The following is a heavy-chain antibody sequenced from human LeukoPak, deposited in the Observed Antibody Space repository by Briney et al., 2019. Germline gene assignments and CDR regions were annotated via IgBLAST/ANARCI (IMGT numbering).Heavy chain of an antibody. J-gene: IGHJ4*02. CDR2: INPYNGNT. CDR1: GYSFTSYG. D-gene: IGHD6-19*01. CDR3: ARERSGWFFSN. Sequence: ASVKSSCTASGYSFTSYGITWVRQAPGQGLVWMGWINPYNGNTNYAQKLQGRVTMTTDTSTSTAYMDLRSLRSDDTAVYYCARERSGWFFSNWGQGTLVTVSS. V-gene: IGHV1-18*01.